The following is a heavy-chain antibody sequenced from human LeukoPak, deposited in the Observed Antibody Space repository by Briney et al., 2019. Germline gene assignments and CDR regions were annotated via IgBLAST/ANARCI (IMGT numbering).Heavy chain of an antibody. J-gene: IGHJ4*02. CDR1: GFTFSSYA. V-gene: IGHV3-23*01. CDR3: AKSLERAVRGVIITLQTETWGYFDY. D-gene: IGHD3-10*01. CDR2: ISGSGGST. Sequence: PGGSLRLSCAASGFTFSSYAMSWVRQAPGKGLEWVSAISGSGGSTYYADSVKGRFTISRDNSKNTLCLQMNSLRAEDTAVYYCAKSLERAVRGVIITLQTETWGYFDYWGQGTLVTVSS.